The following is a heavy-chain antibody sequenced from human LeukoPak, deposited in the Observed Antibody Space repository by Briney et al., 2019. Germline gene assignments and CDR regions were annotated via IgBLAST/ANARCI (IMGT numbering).Heavy chain of an antibody. J-gene: IGHJ5*02. V-gene: IGHV3-48*02. Sequence: GGSLRLSCAASGFTFSDYSMNWVRQAPGKGLEWVSYISSSSSTIYYADSVKGRFTISRDNAKNSLYLQMNSLRDEDTAVYYCARDSSTVTTFSWFDPWGQGTLVTVSS. CDR1: GFTFSDYS. CDR3: ARDSSTVTTFSWFDP. CDR2: ISSSSSTI. D-gene: IGHD4-17*01.